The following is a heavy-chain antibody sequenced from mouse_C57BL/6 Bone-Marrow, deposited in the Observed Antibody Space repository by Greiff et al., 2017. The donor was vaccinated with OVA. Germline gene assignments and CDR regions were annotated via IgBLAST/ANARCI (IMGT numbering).Heavy chain of an antibody. CDR1: GYTFTSYW. J-gene: IGHJ3*01. CDR3: ARRRGWLLSFAY. V-gene: IGHV1-64*01. CDR2: IHPNSGST. D-gene: IGHD2-3*01. Sequence: QVQLQQPGAELVKPGASVKLSCKASGYTFTSYWMHWVKQRPGQGLEWIGMIHPNSGSTNYNEKFKSKATLTVDKSSSTAYMQLSSLTSEDSAVYYCARRRGWLLSFAYWGQGTLVTVSA.